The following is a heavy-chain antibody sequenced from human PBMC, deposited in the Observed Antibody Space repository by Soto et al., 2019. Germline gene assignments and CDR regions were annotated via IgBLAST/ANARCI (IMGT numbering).Heavy chain of an antibody. CDR1: GYTFSSHT. CDR3: ARDSETGFYFDY. J-gene: IGHJ4*02. V-gene: IGHV1-3*01. CDR2: VNAGNGDT. Sequence: GASVKVSCKPSGYTFSSHTIHWVRQAPGQRLEWMGWVNAGNGDTKYSQKLQGRVTMTRDTSATTAYMELSSLRSEDTAVYYCARDSETGFYFDYWGQGILVTVSS. D-gene: IGHD6-25*01.